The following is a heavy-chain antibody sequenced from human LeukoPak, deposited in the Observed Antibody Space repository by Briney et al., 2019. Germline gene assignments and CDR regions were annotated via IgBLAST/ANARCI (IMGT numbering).Heavy chain of an antibody. Sequence: SETLSLTCTVSGDSISPYYWSWIRQSPGKGLEWIGNIYHRGSTNFSPSLKSRVTISVDTSKNQFSLKLSSVTAADTAVYYCARASDSSGYYDLDYWGQGTLVTVSS. J-gene: IGHJ4*02. CDR2: IYHRGST. CDR1: GDSISPYY. V-gene: IGHV4-59*01. D-gene: IGHD3-22*01. CDR3: ARASDSSGYYDLDY.